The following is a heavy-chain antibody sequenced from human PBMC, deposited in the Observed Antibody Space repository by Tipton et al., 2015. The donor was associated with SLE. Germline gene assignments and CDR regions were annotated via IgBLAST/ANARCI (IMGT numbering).Heavy chain of an antibody. D-gene: IGHD3-22*01. V-gene: IGHV3-11*04. CDR3: ATIPNYNFDGSGATDV. CDR2: ISNTGSTM. J-gene: IGHJ6*03. CDR1: GFPFSDYY. Sequence: GSLRLSCAASGFPFSDYYISWIRQAPGKGLEWVSYISNTGSTMSYADSVKGRFTISRDNAKKSVYLQMKSLRAEDTAVYHCATIPNYNFDGSGATDVWGKGTTVTVSS.